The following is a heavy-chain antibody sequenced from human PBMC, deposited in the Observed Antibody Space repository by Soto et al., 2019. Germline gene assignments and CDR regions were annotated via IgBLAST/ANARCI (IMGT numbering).Heavy chain of an antibody. J-gene: IGHJ4*02. D-gene: IGHD3-3*01. CDR3: ARDTFWSGYSFDY. CDR1: GFTFSDYW. Sequence: AGGSLRLSCTASGFTFSDYWMGWVRQAPGKGLEWVANIRQDGGQIFYVDSVKGRFTISRDNADNSLYLQMNSLTAEDTALYYCARDTFWSGYSFDYWGQGALVTVSS. CDR2: IRQDGGQI. V-gene: IGHV3-7*01.